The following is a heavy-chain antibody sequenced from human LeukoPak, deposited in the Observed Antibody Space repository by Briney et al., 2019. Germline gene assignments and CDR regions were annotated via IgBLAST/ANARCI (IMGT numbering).Heavy chain of an antibody. CDR1: GGSISSYY. V-gene: IGHV4-59*01. D-gene: IGHD3-3*01. CDR2: IYYSGST. J-gene: IGHJ5*02. Sequence: SETLSLTCTVSGGSISSYYWSWIRQPPGKGLEWIGYIYYSGSTNYNPSLKSRVTISVDTSKNQFSLKLSSVTAADTAVYYCARGEWSGYGSHWFDPWGQGTLVTVPS. CDR3: ARGEWSGYGSHWFDP.